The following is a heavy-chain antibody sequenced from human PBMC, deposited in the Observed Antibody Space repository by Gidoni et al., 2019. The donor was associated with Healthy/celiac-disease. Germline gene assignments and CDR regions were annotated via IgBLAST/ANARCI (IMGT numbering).Heavy chain of an antibody. CDR3: AKDRVGIFGVVLRGYYYYYMDV. J-gene: IGHJ6*03. V-gene: IGHV3-30*18. Sequence: QVQLVESGGGVVQPGRSLRLSCAAFGFTFSSYGMHWVRQAPGKGLEWVAVISYDGSNKYYADSVKGRFTISRDNSKNTLYLQMNSLRAEDTAVYYCAKDRVGIFGVVLRGYYYYYMDVWGKGTTVTVSS. CDR2: ISYDGSNK. CDR1: GFTFSSYG. D-gene: IGHD3-3*01.